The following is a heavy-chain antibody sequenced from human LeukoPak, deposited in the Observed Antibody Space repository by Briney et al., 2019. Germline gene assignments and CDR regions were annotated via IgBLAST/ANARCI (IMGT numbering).Heavy chain of an antibody. Sequence: GGSLRLSCAASGFTFSTYRMTWIRQAPGKGLEWVANINQVGSEKYNVDSVKGRFTISRDNAKNSLFLQMNSLRAEDTAVYYCARVYCSTSSCSPYNCFDSWGQGTLVTVSS. D-gene: IGHD2-2*01. CDR2: INQVGSEK. J-gene: IGHJ5*01. CDR1: GFTFSTYR. V-gene: IGHV3-7*04. CDR3: ARVYCSTSSCSPYNCFDS.